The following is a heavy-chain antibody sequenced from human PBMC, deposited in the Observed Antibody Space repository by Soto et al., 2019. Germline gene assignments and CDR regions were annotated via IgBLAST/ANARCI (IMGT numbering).Heavy chain of an antibody. CDR1: GYSFAGYW. J-gene: IGHJ6*02. Sequence: PGESLKISCKGSGYSFAGYWITWVRQKPGKGLEWMGRIDPSDSQTYYSPSFQGHVTISADKSISTAYLQWSSLKASDTAMYYCAAQSYCSSTSCLGPNYYYGMDVWGQGTTVTVSS. D-gene: IGHD2-2*01. CDR2: IDPSDSQT. CDR3: AAQSYCSSTSCLGPNYYYGMDV. V-gene: IGHV5-10-1*01.